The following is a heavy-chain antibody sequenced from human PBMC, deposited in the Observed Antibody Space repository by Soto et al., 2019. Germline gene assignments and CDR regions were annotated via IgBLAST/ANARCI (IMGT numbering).Heavy chain of an antibody. CDR1: GFNVGAFA. V-gene: IGHV3-23*01. Sequence: LRLSCAASGFNVGAFAVNWDRQAPGKGLEWVSGISVSDAFIYYADSVRGRFSISRDASENILYLQMNSLRVDDTALYYCTRETVAGITGLDYWGPGTLVTVSS. CDR3: TRETVAGITGLDY. D-gene: IGHD1-20*01. J-gene: IGHJ4*02. CDR2: ISVSDAFI.